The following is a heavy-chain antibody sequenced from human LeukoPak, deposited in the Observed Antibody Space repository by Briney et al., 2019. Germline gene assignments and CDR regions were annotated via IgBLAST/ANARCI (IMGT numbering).Heavy chain of an antibody. D-gene: IGHD1-26*01. Sequence: SGGSLRLSCAASGFTFSSYAMSWVRQAPGKGLEWVSAISGSGGSTYYADSVKGRFTISRDNAKNSLYLQMNSLRAEDTAVYYCARDTRVGAKVCDYWGQGTLVTVPS. CDR2: ISGSGGST. V-gene: IGHV3-23*01. J-gene: IGHJ4*02. CDR1: GFTFSSYA. CDR3: ARDTRVGAKVCDY.